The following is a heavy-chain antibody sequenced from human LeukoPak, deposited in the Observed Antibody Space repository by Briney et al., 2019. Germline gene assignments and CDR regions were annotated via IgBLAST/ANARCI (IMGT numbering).Heavy chain of an antibody. J-gene: IGHJ4*02. CDR3: ARGGLSAYCGGDCYTFDY. Sequence: PGGSLRLSCAASGFTFSSYWMHWVRQAPGKGLVWVLRINSDGSSTSYADSVKGRFTISRDNAKNTLYLQMNSLRAEDTAVYYCARGGLSAYCGGDCYTFDYWGQGTLVTVSS. CDR1: GFTFSSYW. V-gene: IGHV3-74*01. D-gene: IGHD2-21*02. CDR2: INSDGSST.